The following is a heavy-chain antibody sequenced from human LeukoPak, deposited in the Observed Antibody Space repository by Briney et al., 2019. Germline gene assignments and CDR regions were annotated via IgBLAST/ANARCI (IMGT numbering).Heavy chain of an antibody. Sequence: SETLSPTCTVSGGSISSYYWSWIRQPPGKGLEWIGYIYYSGSTNYNPSLKSRVTISVDTSKNQFSLKLSSVTAADTAVYYCARQGGGFWYFDLWGRGTLVTVSS. J-gene: IGHJ2*01. D-gene: IGHD6-25*01. CDR2: IYYSGST. CDR1: GGSISSYY. V-gene: IGHV4-59*08. CDR3: ARQGGGFWYFDL.